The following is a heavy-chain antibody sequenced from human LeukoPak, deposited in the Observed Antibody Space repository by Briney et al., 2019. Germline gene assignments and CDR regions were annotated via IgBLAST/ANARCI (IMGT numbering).Heavy chain of an antibody. CDR2: IYYSGST. J-gene: IGHJ4*02. D-gene: IGHD5-18*01. Sequence: SETLSLTCTVSGGSISSSSYYWGWIRQPPGKGLEWIGSIYYSGSTYYNPSLKSRVTISVDTSKNQFSLKLSSVTAADTAVYYCARRSDSYGYGVADYFDYWGQGTLVTASS. CDR1: GGSISSSSYY. V-gene: IGHV4-39*01. CDR3: ARRSDSYGYGVADYFDY.